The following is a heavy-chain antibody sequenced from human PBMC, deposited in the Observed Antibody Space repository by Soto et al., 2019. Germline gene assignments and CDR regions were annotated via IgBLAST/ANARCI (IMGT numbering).Heavy chain of an antibody. J-gene: IGHJ6*02. CDR1: GFTFSSYG. CDR3: AKVTHYSSGWAPAYYYYGMDV. D-gene: IGHD6-19*01. V-gene: IGHV3-30*18. CDR2: TSYDGSNK. Sequence: PGGSLRLSCAASGFTFSSYGMHWVRQAPGKGLEWVAVTSYDGSNKYYADSVKGRFTISRDNSKNTLYLQMNSLRAEDTAVYYCAKVTHYSSGWAPAYYYYGMDVWGQGTTVTVSS.